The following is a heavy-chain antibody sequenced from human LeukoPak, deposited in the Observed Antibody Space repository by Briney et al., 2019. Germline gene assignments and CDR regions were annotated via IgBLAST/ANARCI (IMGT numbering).Heavy chain of an antibody. V-gene: IGHV3-30-3*01. D-gene: IGHD2-21*01. CDR2: IASDGSHT. CDR1: GFTFSTYF. Sequence: GRSLRLSCAASGFTFSTYFMHWVRQAPGKGLEWVADIASDGSHTFYIESVKGRFTISRDNSKNTLYLQVNSLRAEDTAVYFCARERQDTILHSGAFDIWGQGTMVTVSS. CDR3: ARERQDTILHSGAFDI. J-gene: IGHJ3*02.